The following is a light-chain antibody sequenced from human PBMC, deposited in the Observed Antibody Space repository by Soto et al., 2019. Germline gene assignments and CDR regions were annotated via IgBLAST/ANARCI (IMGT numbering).Light chain of an antibody. V-gene: IGLV7-43*01. J-gene: IGLJ1*01. Sequence: QAVVTQEPSLTVSPGGTVTLTCASSTGAGTSGYYPNRVQQKPGQAPRALIYSTSNKHPWTPARFSGSLLGGKAALTLSGVQPEDEAEYYCLLYYGGAYVFGTGTKVTVL. CDR1: TGAGTSGYY. CDR3: LLYYGGAYV. CDR2: STS.